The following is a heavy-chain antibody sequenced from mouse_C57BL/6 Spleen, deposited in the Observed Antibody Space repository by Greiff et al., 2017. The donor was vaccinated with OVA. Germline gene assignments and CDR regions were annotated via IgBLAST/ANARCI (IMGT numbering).Heavy chain of an antibody. Sequence: VQLKQPGPVLVKPGASVKMSCKASGYTFTDYCMNWVKQSHGQSLEWIGVINPYNGGTSYNQKFKGKATLTVDKSSSTAYMELNSLTSEDSAVYYCAINWNVLYAMDYWGQGTSVTVSA. CDR2: INPYNGGT. CDR3: AINWNVLYAMDY. D-gene: IGHD4-1*02. V-gene: IGHV1-19*01. J-gene: IGHJ4*01. CDR1: GYTFTDYC.